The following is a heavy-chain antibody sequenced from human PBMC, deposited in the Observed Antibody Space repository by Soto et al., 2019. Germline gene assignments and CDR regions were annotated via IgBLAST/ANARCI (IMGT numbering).Heavy chain of an antibody. CDR1: GFTFSSYG. Sequence: GGSLRLSCAASGFTFSSYGMHWVRQAPGKGLEWVAVIWYDGSNKYYADSVKGRFTISRDNSKNTLYLQMNSLRAEDTAVYYCARDRVPEEEYVSHGMDVWGQGTTVTVSS. J-gene: IGHJ6*02. D-gene: IGHD6-6*01. CDR3: ARDRVPEEEYVSHGMDV. CDR2: IWYDGSNK. V-gene: IGHV3-33*01.